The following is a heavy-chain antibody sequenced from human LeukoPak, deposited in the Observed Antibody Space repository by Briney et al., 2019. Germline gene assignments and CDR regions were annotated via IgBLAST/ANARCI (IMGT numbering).Heavy chain of an antibody. CDR1: GGSISSSSYY. V-gene: IGHV4-39*01. CDR2: IYYSGST. D-gene: IGHD3-9*01. Sequence: SETLSLTCTVSGGSISSSSYYWGWIRQPPGKGLEWIGSIYYSGSTYYNPSLKSRVTISVDTSKNQFSLKLSSVTAADTAVYYCARSGAPYDISTGYYYGFVDYWGQGTLVTVSS. J-gene: IGHJ4*02. CDR3: ARSGAPYDISTGYYYGFVDY.